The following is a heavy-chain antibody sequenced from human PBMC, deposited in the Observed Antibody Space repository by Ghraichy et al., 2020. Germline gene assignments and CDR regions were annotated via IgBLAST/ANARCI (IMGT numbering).Heavy chain of an antibody. D-gene: IGHD3-22*01. CDR1: GGSISSSSYY. V-gene: IGHV4-39*01. Sequence: SETLSLTCTVSGGSISSSSYYWGWIRQPPGKGLEWIGSIYYSGSTYYNPSLKSRVTISVDTSKNQFSLKLSSVTAADTAVYYCARHKRGAVVSGAYGELDYWGQGTLVTVSS. CDR2: IYYSGST. CDR3: ARHKRGAVVSGAYGELDY. J-gene: IGHJ4*02.